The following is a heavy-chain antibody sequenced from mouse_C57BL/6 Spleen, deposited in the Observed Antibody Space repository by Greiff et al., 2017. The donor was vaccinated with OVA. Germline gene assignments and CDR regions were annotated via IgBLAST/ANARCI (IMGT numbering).Heavy chain of an antibody. Sequence: QVQLQQSGPELVKPGASVKISCKASGYAFSSSWMSWVKQRPGKGLEWIGRIYPGDGDTNYNGKFKGKATLTADKSSSTAYMQLSSLTSEDSAVYFCARSPANWDGGFAYWGQGTLVTVSA. CDR2: IYPGDGDT. D-gene: IGHD4-1*01. CDR1: GYAFSSSW. CDR3: ARSPANWDGGFAY. J-gene: IGHJ3*01. V-gene: IGHV1-82*01.